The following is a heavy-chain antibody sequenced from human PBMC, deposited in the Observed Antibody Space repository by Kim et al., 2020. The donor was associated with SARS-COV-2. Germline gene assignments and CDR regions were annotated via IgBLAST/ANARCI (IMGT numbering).Heavy chain of an antibody. CDR2: IKSKTDGGTT. J-gene: IGHJ3*02. D-gene: IGHD4-17*01. V-gene: IGHV3-15*01. CDR1: GFTFTKAW. Sequence: GGSLRLSCVASGFTFTKAWMSWVRQAPGKGLEWVGRIKSKTDGGTTYYAAPVKGRFSISRDDSKNTLYLQMDSLKTEDAAVYYCTTGILTGDSDAFDIWGQGTMVTV. CDR3: TTGILTGDSDAFDI.